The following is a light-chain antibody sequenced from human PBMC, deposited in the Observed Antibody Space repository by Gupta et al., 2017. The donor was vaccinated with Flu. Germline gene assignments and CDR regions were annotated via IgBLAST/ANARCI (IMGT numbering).Light chain of an antibody. CDR1: RSNIGSNT. V-gene: IGLV1-44*01. CDR2: NDN. CDR3: ATWDDNLNGPV. Sequence: QSLLTQPPSASGTPGQRVTISCSGSRSNIGSNTVNWYQQLPGTAPKLLIYNDNGRPSGVPDRFSGSKSGTSASLAISGLQAEDEADYYCATWDDNLNGPVFGSGTEVTVL. J-gene: IGLJ1*01.